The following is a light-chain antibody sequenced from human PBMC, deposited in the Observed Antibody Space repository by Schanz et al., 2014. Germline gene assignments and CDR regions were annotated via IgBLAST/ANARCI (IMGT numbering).Light chain of an antibody. J-gene: IGLJ2*01. V-gene: IGLV2-14*03. CDR3: SAYTRSSAHWF. Sequence: QSALTQPASVSGSPGQSITISCTGTSSDVGGYNSVSWYQQHPGKAPRLMIYDVSDRPSGVSNRFSGSKSGNTASLTISGLQAEDEADYYCSAYTRSSAHWFLGGGTKLTVL. CDR1: SSDVGGYNS. CDR2: DVS.